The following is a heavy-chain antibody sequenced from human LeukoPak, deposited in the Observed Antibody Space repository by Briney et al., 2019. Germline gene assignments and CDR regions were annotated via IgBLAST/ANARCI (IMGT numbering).Heavy chain of an antibody. Sequence: GASVKVSCKASGYTFTGYYMHWVRQAPGQGLEWIGWINPNSGGTNYAQKLQGRVTMTTDTSTSTAYMELRSLRSDDTAVYYCARDNPAWWELPPLEDYYYMDVWGKGTTVTVSS. J-gene: IGHJ6*03. D-gene: IGHD1-26*01. CDR3: ARDNPAWWELPPLEDYYYMDV. V-gene: IGHV1-2*02. CDR2: INPNSGGT. CDR1: GYTFTGYY.